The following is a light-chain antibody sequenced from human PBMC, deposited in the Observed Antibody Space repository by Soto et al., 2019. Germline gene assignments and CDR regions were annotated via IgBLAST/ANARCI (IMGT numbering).Light chain of an antibody. V-gene: IGKV1-39*01. Sequence: SQMNDSPSSLSASVGDRVTINRRASQSISSYLNWYQQKPGKAPNLLIYGASTLQSGVPSRFSGSGSGTDFTLTISSLQPEDFATYYCQQCYSNPLTFGGGTKVDIK. CDR3: QQCYSNPLT. CDR2: GAS. J-gene: IGKJ4*02. CDR1: QSISSY.